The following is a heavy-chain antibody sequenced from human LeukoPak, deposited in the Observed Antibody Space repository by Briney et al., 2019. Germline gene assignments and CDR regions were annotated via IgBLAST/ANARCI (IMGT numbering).Heavy chain of an antibody. V-gene: IGHV3-48*03. CDR3: AKFDGDAFDI. J-gene: IGHJ3*02. Sequence: GGSLRLSCAASGFXFSSHEITWVRQAPGKGLEWVSYISSGGSTIYYADSVKGRLTISRDNAKNSLYLQMNSLRAEDTAVFYCAKFDGDAFDIWGQGTMVTVSS. CDR2: ISSGGSTI. D-gene: IGHD3-9*01. CDR1: GFXFSSHE.